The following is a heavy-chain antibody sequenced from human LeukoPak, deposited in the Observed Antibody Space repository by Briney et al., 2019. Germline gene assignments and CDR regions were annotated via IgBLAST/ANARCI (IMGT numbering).Heavy chain of an antibody. J-gene: IGHJ4*02. CDR3: ARWGPLRYFDY. CDR1: GFTFDDYA. CDR2: ISWDGGST. D-gene: IGHD4-23*01. Sequence: GGSLRLSCAASGFTFDDYAMHWVRQAPGKGLEWVSLISWDGGSTYYADSVKGRFTISRDNSKNSLYLQMNSLRVEDTALYYCARWGPLRYFDYWGQGTLVTVSS. V-gene: IGHV3-43D*03.